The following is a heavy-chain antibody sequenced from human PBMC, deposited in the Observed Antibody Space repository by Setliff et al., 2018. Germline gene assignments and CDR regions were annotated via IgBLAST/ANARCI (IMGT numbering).Heavy chain of an antibody. V-gene: IGHV4-39*07. CDR2: IYHSGSS. D-gene: IGHD5-12*01. CDR1: GGSINSMSYY. CDR3: ARDQWVRSPPLYFSYSMDV. Sequence: PSETLSLTCTVSGGSINSMSYYWGWIRQPPGKGLEWIGSIYHSGSSYYNPSLRSRATISVDTSKNQFSLILRSVTAADTAVYYCARDQWVRSPPLYFSYSMDVWGQGTTVTVSS. J-gene: IGHJ6*02.